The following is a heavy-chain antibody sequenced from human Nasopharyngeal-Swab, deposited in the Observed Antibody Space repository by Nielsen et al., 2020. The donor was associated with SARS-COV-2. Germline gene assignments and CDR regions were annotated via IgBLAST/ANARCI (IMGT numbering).Heavy chain of an antibody. CDR3: ARVPRAYYDILTGYSSTYYFDY. CDR2: ISSSGGTI. Sequence: WIRQPPGKGLEWVSYISSSGGTIYYADSVKRRFTISRDNAKNSLYLQMNSLRAEDTAVYYCARVPRAYYDILTGYSSTYYFDYWGQGTLVTVSS. D-gene: IGHD3-9*01. J-gene: IGHJ4*02. V-gene: IGHV3-11*01.